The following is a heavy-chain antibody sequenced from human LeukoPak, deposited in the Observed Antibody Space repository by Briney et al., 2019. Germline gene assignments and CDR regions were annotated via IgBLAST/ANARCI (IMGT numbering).Heavy chain of an antibody. CDR1: AFTFSSSW. CDR3: ARNSYGYSHFDY. V-gene: IGHV3-74*01. Sequence: GGSLRLSCAASAFTFSSSWMHWVRQVPEKGLLWVSRINSDGSTSRYADSVKGRFTISRDNAKNTLYLQMNSLRAEDTAVYYCARNSYGYSHFDYWCQGTLVTVSS. D-gene: IGHD5-18*01. CDR2: INSDGSTS. J-gene: IGHJ4*02.